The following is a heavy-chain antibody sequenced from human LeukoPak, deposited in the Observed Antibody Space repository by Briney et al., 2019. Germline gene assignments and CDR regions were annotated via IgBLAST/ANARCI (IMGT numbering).Heavy chain of an antibody. J-gene: IGHJ5*02. V-gene: IGHV3-7*01. CDR2: IKQDGSEK. Sequence: GGSLRLSCAASGFTFSSYWMSWVRQAPGKGLEWVANIKQDGSEKYYVDSVKGRFTISRDNAKNSLYLQMNSLRAEDTAVYYSARGRAYRWFDPWGQGTLVTVSS. D-gene: IGHD3-16*02. CDR1: GFTFSSYW. CDR3: ARGRAYRWFDP.